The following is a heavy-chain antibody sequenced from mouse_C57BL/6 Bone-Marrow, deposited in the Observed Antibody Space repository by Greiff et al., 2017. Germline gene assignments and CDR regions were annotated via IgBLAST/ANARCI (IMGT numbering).Heavy chain of an antibody. J-gene: IGHJ1*03. CDR2: IYPRSGNT. Sequence: VQLQQSGAELARPGASVKLSCKASGYTFTSYGISWVKQRPGQGLEWIGEIYPRSGNTYYNEKFKGKATLTADKSSSPAYMELRSLPSEDSAVYFCARGKDFWYFDVWGTGTTVTVSS. CDR1: GYTFTSYG. CDR3: ARGKDFWYFDV. V-gene: IGHV1-81*01.